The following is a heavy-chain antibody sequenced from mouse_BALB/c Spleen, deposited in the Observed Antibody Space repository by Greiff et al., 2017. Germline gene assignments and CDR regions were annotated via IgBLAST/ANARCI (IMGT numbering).Heavy chain of an antibody. CDR3: ASDGSSYWFAY. CDR2: ISDGGSYT. D-gene: IGHD1-1*01. J-gene: IGHJ3*01. CDR1: GFTFSDYY. Sequence: EVKLMESGGGLVKPGGSLKLSCAASGFTFSDYYMYWVRQTPEKRLEWVASISDGGSYTYYPDSVKGRFTISRDNAKNNLYLQMSSLKSEDTAMYYCASDGSSYWFAYWGQGTLVTVSA. V-gene: IGHV5-4*02.